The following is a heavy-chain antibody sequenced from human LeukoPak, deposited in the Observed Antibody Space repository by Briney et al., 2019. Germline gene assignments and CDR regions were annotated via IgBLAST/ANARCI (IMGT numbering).Heavy chain of an antibody. V-gene: IGHV4-39*01. CDR2: IYYSGST. D-gene: IGHD3-22*01. CDR3: ERLDPYYYDSSGFYPFDP. CDR1: GGSISSGSHY. J-gene: IGHJ5*02. Sequence: SETLSLTCTVSGGSISSGSHYWGWIRQPPGKGLEWIGNIYYSGSTYYNPSLKSRVSISVDTSKNQFSLKLSSVTAADTAVDYCERLDPYYYDSSGFYPFDPWGQGTLVTVSS.